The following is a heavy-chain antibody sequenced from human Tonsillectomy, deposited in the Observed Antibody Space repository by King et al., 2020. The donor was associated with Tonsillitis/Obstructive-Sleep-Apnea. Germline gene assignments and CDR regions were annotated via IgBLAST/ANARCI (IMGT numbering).Heavy chain of an antibody. CDR2: INTNTGNP. Sequence: VQLVESGSELKKPGASVKVSCKASGYTFTTYAMNWMRQAPGQGLEWMGWINTNTGNPTYVQGFTGRFVFSLDTSVSTAYLQISSLKAEDTAVYYCARDWVFSSSSGFDYWGQGTLVTVSS. CDR1: GYTFTTYA. J-gene: IGHJ4*02. D-gene: IGHD6-6*01. V-gene: IGHV7-4-1*02. CDR3: ARDWVFSSSSGFDY.